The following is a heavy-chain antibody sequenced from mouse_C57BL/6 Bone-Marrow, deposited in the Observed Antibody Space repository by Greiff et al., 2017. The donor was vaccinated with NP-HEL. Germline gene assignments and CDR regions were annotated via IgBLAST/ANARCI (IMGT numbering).Heavy chain of an antibody. V-gene: IGHV1-80*01. CDR1: GYAFSSYW. CDR2: IYPGDGDT. CDR3: ARGAY. Sequence: VMLVESGAELVKPGASVKISCKASGYAFSSYWMNWVTQRPGKGLEWIGQIYPGDGDTNYNGKFKDKASLTADKSSSTAYMQLSSLTSEDSAVYFCARGAYWGQGTLVTVSA. J-gene: IGHJ3*01.